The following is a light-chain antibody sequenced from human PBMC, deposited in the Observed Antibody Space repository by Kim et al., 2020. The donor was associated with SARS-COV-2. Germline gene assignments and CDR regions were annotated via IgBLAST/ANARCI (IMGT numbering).Light chain of an antibody. CDR1: QSVSRY. CDR2: DAS. V-gene: IGKV3-11*01. CDR3: QQRANWAT. J-gene: IGKJ1*01. Sequence: SLPPGEPATLPCRARQSVSRYLAWYQHQPGQAPRLLIYDASKRATGIPARFSGSGSGTDFTLTISSLEPEDSGIYYCQQRANWATFGQGTKVDIK.